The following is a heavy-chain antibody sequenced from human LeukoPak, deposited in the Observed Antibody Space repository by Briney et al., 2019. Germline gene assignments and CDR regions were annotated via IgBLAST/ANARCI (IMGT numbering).Heavy chain of an antibody. J-gene: IGHJ3*02. D-gene: IGHD6-19*01. Sequence: SETLSLTCTVSGASISGSGYYWGCIRQPAGKGLEWIGNIYDSGSTYYNASLQSRVTISIDTSKNQFSLKLSSVTAADTAVYYCASGGIAVAYAFDIWGQGTMVTVSS. V-gene: IGHV4-39*07. CDR3: ASGGIAVAYAFDI. CDR2: IYDSGST. CDR1: GASISGSGYY.